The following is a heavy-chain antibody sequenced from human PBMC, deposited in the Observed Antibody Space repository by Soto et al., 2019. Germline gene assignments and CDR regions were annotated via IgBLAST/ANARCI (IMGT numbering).Heavy chain of an antibody. CDR1: GGSFSGYY. Sequence: SETLSLTCAVYGGSFSGYYWSWIRQPPGKGLEWVGEINHSGSTNYNPSLKSRVTISVDTSKNQFSLKLSSVTAADTAVYYCARHGAGPYYMDVWGKGTTVTVSS. V-gene: IGHV4-34*01. D-gene: IGHD3-10*01. J-gene: IGHJ6*03. CDR2: INHSGST. CDR3: ARHGAGPYYMDV.